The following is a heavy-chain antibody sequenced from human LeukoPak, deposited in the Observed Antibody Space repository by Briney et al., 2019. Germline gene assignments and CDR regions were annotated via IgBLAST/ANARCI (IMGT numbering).Heavy chain of an antibody. Sequence: GGSLRLSCAASGFTFSSYWMTWVRLAPGKGLEWVANIKEDGGEQYSVDSVKGRFTISRDNAKNSLYLQMNSLRAEDTAVYYCAREVDGSGSYDYWGQGTLVTVSS. J-gene: IGHJ4*02. CDR2: IKEDGGEQ. CDR3: AREVDGSGSYDY. CDR1: GFTFSSYW. V-gene: IGHV3-7*01. D-gene: IGHD3-10*01.